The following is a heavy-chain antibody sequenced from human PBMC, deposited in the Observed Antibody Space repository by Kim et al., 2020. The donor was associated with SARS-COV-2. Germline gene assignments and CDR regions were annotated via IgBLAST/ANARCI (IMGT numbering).Heavy chain of an antibody. V-gene: IGHV4-38-2*02. CDR2: IYHSGST. J-gene: IGHJ4*02. D-gene: IGHD2-21*02. CDR1: GYSISSGYY. Sequence: SETLSLTCTVSGYSISSGYYWGWIRQPPGKGLEWIGSIYHSGSTFYNPSLKSRVTISVDTSKNQFSLKLSSVTAADTAVYYCARGEHIVVVTAAFDYWGQGTLVTVSS. CDR3: ARGEHIVVVTAAFDY.